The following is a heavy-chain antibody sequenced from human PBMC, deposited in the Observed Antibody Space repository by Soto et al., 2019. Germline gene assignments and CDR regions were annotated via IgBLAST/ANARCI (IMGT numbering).Heavy chain of an antibody. CDR2: INHSGTA. J-gene: IGHJ6*02. D-gene: IGHD2-2*01. Sequence: QVQLQPWGAGLLKPSETLSLNCTVQGGYFSAYYWSWIRQPPGKGLEWIGEINHSGTANYNPSLKSRVTMSVDTSRSQFSLKVSSVTAAETAVYYCARDRGYQVLSGSSYYAVMDVWGQGATVPVSS. V-gene: IGHV4-34*01. CDR3: ARDRGYQVLSGSSYYAVMDV. CDR1: GGYFSAYY.